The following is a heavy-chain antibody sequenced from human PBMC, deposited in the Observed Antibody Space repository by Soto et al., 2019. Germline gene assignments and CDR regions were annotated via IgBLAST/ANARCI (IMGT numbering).Heavy chain of an antibody. CDR2: INSDGST. Sequence: EVQLVESGGGLIPPGGSLRLSCAASGFLVNSAYMTWVRQAPGKGLEWLSMINSDGSTLYAESVKGRFSISRDNSKNRLSLKMTSLRAEDTTMYHCASSGYSFGWGYWGQGALVSVTS. V-gene: IGHV3-53*01. J-gene: IGHJ4*02. D-gene: IGHD5-18*01. CDR1: GFLVNSAY. CDR3: ASSGYSFGWGY.